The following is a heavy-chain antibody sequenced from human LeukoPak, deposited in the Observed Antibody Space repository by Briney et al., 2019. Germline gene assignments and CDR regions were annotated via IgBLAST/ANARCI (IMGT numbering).Heavy chain of an antibody. CDR2: ISYDGSNK. V-gene: IGHV3-30-3*01. D-gene: IGHD6-19*01. J-gene: IGHJ4*02. Sequence: PGGSLRLSCAASGFTFNSYAMHWVRQAPGKGLEWVAVISYDGSNKYYADSVKGRFTISRDNSKNTLYLQMNSLRAEDTAVYYCARDVDPGIAVAGSFDYWGQGTLVTVSS. CDR3: ARDVDPGIAVAGSFDY. CDR1: GFTFNSYA.